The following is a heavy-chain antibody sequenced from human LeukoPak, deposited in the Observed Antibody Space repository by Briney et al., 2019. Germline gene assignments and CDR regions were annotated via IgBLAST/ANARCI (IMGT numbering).Heavy chain of an antibody. CDR2: IRNDGRNK. CDR3: AKVHYYQTRGLSVLGRYYYMEV. D-gene: IGHD3-16*02. CDR1: GFTFSTYC. J-gene: IGHJ6*03. V-gene: IGHV3-30*02. Sequence: PGGSLRLSCAASGFTFSTYCMHWVRQAPGKGLEWVAFIRNDGRNKYYADSVKGRFTTSRDNSKHTLYLQMNSMRAEDTAMYYCAKVHYYQTRGLSVLGRYYYMEVWGERATVTISS.